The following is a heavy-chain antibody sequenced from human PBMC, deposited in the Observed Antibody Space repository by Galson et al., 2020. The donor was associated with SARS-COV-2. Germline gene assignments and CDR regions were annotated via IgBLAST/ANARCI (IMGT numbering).Heavy chain of an antibody. D-gene: IGHD2-8*02. CDR2: IYTSGST. J-gene: IGHJ2*01. CDR1: GGSISSGGYY. V-gene: IGHV4-61*02. Sequence: SETLSLTCTVSGGSISSGGYYWSWIRQHPGKGLEWIGRIYTSGSTNYNPSLKSRVTISVDTSKNQFSLKLSSVTAADTAVYYCARDYWWYFDLWGRGTLVTVSS. CDR3: ARDYWWYFDL.